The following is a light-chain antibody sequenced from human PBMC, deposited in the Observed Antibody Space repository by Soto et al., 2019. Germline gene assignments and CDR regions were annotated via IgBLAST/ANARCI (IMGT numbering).Light chain of an antibody. Sequence: QSVLTQPPSAPGFPGQSVTISCTGTSSDVGYYDYVSWYQQHPGKAPKLVIYEVTKRPSGVPDRVSASKSGNTASLTVSGLRAEDEADYYCSSYAGSNNFVFGSGTKV. V-gene: IGLV2-8*01. CDR1: SSDVGYYDY. CDR3: SSYAGSNNFV. J-gene: IGLJ1*01. CDR2: EVT.